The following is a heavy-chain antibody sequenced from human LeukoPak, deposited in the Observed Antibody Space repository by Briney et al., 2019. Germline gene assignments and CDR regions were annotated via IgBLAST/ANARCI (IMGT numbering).Heavy chain of an antibody. CDR2: ISGSGGST. V-gene: IGHV3-23*01. D-gene: IGHD2-8*02. CDR3: AKSTPGQHLWWANYFDY. CDR1: GFTFSSYA. J-gene: IGHJ4*02. Sequence: GGSLRLSCAASGFTFSSYAMSWVRQAPGKGLEWVSAISGSGGSTYYAGSVKGRFTISRDNSKNTLYLQMNSLRAEDTAVYYCAKSTPGQHLWWANYFDYWGQGTLVTVSS.